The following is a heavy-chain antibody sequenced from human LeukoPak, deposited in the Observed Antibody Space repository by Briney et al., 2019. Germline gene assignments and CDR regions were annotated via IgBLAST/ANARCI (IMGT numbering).Heavy chain of an antibody. CDR2: IRYDGSNK. V-gene: IGHV3-30*02. CDR3: ARDVLDTAMVVKDDY. Sequence: GGSLRLSCAASGFTFSSYGMHWVRQAPGKGLEWVAFIRYDGSNKYYADSVKGRFTISRDNAKNSLYLQMNSLRAEDTAVYYCARDVLDTAMVVKDDYWGQGTLVTVSS. J-gene: IGHJ4*02. D-gene: IGHD5-18*01. CDR1: GFTFSSYG.